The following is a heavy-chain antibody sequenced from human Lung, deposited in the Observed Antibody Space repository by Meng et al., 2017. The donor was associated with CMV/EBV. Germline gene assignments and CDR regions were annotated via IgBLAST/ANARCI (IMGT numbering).Heavy chain of an antibody. CDR3: LRRSGGSV. CDR2: IPHRGSS. D-gene: IGHD3-10*01. Sequence: QVQFRESGPALVRPPATRSPACAFTGDSITNHNWWAWVRQPPGKGLEWIGEIPHRGSSAYNPALKSRVSMSIDKSKNQFSLKLTSVTAADTAVYHCLRRSGGSVWGQGTLVTVSS. CDR1: GDSITNHNW. J-gene: IGHJ1*01. V-gene: IGHV4-4*03.